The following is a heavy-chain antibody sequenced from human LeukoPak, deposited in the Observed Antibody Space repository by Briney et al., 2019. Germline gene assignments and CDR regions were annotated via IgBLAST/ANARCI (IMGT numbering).Heavy chain of an antibody. J-gene: IGHJ4*02. CDR1: GGTFSSYA. CDR2: IIPIIGTA. D-gene: IGHD2-15*01. V-gene: IGHV1-69*13. CDR3: ASLYCSGGSCYFDY. Sequence: ASVKVSCKASGGTFSSYAISWVRQAPGQGLEWMGGIIPIIGTANHAQKFQGRVTITADESTSTAYMELSSLRSEDTAVYYCASLYCSGGSCYFDYWGQGTLVTVSS.